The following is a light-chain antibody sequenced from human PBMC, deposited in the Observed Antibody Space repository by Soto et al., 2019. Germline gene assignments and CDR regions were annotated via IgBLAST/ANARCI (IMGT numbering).Light chain of an antibody. J-gene: IGKJ5*01. V-gene: IGKV1-12*01. CDR1: PDITRW. CDR2: AAS. CDR3: QQAHSFPVT. Sequence: IQMTQSPSSVSAVVGDRVTITCRASPDITRWLAWYQQQPRRAPKLLIYAASNLQGGVPSRFSGSGSETDFTRSISSLRPEDVRTYYWQQAHSFPVTFGQGT.